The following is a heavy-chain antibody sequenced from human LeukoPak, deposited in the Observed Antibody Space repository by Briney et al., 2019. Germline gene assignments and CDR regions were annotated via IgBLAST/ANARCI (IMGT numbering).Heavy chain of an antibody. J-gene: IGHJ4*02. Sequence: GGSLRLSCTASGFAFDEHGMSWVRQVPGKGLEWVSYISSSGSTIYYADSVKGRFTISRDNAKNSLYLQMNSLRAEDTAVYYCARDGIAARVGNDYWGQGTLVTVSS. CDR3: ARDGIAARVGNDY. V-gene: IGHV3-11*01. CDR1: GFAFDEHG. CDR2: ISSSGSTI. D-gene: IGHD6-6*01.